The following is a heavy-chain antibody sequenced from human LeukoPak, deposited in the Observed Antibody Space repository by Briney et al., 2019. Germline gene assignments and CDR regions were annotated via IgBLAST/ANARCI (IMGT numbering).Heavy chain of an antibody. V-gene: IGHV3-23*01. CDR3: AKDVWSGYPNYFDY. CDR2: ISGSGGST. D-gene: IGHD3-3*01. J-gene: IGHJ4*02. CDR1: GFTFSSYA. Sequence: GGSPRLSCAASGFTFSSYAMNWVRQTPGKGLEWVSVISGSGGSTYYADSVKGRFTISRDNSKNTLYLQMNSLRAEDTAVYYCAKDVWSGYPNYFDYWGQGTLVTVSS.